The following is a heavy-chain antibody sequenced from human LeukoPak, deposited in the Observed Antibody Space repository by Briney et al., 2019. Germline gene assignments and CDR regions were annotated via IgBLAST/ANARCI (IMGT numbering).Heavy chain of an antibody. D-gene: IGHD3-3*01. V-gene: IGHV4-59*01. CDR3: YLWSLYHNMDV. Sequence: SETLSLTCTVSGGSISSYYWSWIRQPPGKGLEWIGYIYYSGSTNYNPSLKSRVTISVDTSKNQFSLKVRSVTAADTAVYYCYLWSLYHNMDVWGKGTAVTVSS. CDR1: GGSISSYY. J-gene: IGHJ6*03. CDR2: IYYSGST.